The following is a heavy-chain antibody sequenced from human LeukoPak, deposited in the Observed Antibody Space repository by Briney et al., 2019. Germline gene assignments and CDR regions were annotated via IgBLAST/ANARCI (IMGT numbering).Heavy chain of an antibody. Sequence: SETLSLTCAVSAHSISSGYYWGCIRQPPGKRVEGIGSIYHSGSTYYNSSLESRVTISVDTSKIQFSVKLSSVTAADTAVYYCAAGITMVRGVINGVDYYMDVWGKGTTVTVSS. J-gene: IGHJ6*03. CDR1: AHSISSGYY. V-gene: IGHV4-38-2*01. CDR3: AAGITMVRGVINGVDYYMDV. D-gene: IGHD3-10*01. CDR2: IYHSGST.